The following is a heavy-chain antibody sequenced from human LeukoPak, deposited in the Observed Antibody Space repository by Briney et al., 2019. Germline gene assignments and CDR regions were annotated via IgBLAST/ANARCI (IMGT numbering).Heavy chain of an antibody. CDR2: ISDSGDDT. CDR3: VKVGGGGGWYWSP. CDR1: GIAVSTDY. Sequence: GGSLRLSCVASGIAVSTDYITWVRQAPGKRLEWVSGISDSGDDTDYADSVKGRFTISRDNSKNTLFLQMNILRVEDTAVYYCVKVGGGGGWYWSPWGQGTLVTVSS. D-gene: IGHD6-19*01. J-gene: IGHJ5*02. V-gene: IGHV3-23*01.